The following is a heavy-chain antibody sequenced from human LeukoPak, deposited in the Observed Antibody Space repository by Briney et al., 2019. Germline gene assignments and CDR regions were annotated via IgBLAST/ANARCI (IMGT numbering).Heavy chain of an antibody. J-gene: IGHJ5*02. V-gene: IGHV1-2*02. Sequence: ASVKVSCKASGYTFTGYYMHWVRQAPGQGLEWMGWINPNSGGTNYAQKFQGRVTMTRDTSISTAYMELSRLRSDDTAVYYCAAGDSSSWSRLRFDPWGQGTLVTVSS. CDR2: INPNSGGT. CDR1: GYTFTGYY. CDR3: AAGDSSSWSRLRFDP. D-gene: IGHD6-13*01.